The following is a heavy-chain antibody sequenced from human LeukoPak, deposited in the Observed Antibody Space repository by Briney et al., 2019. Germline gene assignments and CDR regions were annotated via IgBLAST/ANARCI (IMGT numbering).Heavy chain of an antibody. CDR3: AKGAQYDFWTGFTLEYFDV. CDR1: GFTFTSYA. D-gene: IGHD3-3*01. CDR2: ISASGSST. Sequence: PGGSLRLSCAASGFTFTSYAMNWVRQAPGKGLEWVSFISASGSSTHYADSVKGRITISRDNSNNTLYLQINSLRAEDTAAYYCAKGAQYDFWTGFTLEYFDVWGKGTLVTVSS. J-gene: IGHJ4*02. V-gene: IGHV3-23*01.